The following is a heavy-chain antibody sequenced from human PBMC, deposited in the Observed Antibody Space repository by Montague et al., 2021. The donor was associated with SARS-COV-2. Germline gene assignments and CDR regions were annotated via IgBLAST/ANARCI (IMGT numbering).Heavy chain of an antibody. D-gene: IGHD3-3*01. CDR2: ISYDGSNK. V-gene: IGHV3-30-3*01. CDR3: ARDRDFWSGYLVFYYGMDV. CDR1: GFTFSSYA. J-gene: IGHJ6*02. Sequence: SLRLSCAASGFTFSSYAMHWVRQAPGKGLERVAVISYDGSNKYYADSVKGRFTISRDNSKNTLYLQMNSLRAEDTAVHYCARDRDFWSGYLVFYYGMDVWGQGTTVTVSS.